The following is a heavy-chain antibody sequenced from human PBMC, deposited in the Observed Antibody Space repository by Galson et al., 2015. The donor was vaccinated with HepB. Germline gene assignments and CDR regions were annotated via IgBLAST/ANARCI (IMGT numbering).Heavy chain of an antibody. J-gene: IGHJ4*02. CDR3: ASGDFSNWNLDY. D-gene: IGHD1-20*01. CDR2: ISYDGSNK. CDR1: GFTFSSYA. Sequence: SLRLSCAASGFTFSSYAMHWVRQAPGKGLEWVAVISYDGSNKYYADSVKGGFTVSRDNSKNTLYLQMNSPRAEDTAVYYCASGDFSNWNLDYWGQGTLVTVSS. V-gene: IGHV3-30*04.